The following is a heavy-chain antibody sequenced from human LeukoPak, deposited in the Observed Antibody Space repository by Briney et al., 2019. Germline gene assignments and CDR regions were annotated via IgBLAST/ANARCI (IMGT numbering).Heavy chain of an antibody. D-gene: IGHD3-10*02. V-gene: IGHV3-21*01. CDR3: AELGITMIGGV. J-gene: IGHJ6*04. CDR2: ISNSRSYI. CDR1: GFNFSNYG. Sequence: GGSLRLSCAASGFNFSNYGMTWVRQAPGKGLEWVSSISNSRSYIYYVDSVKGRVTISRDNAKNSLYLQMNSLRAEDTAVYYCAELGITMIGGVWGKGTTVTISS.